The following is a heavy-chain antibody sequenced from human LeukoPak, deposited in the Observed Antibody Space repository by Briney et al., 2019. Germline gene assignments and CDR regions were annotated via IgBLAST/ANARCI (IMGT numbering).Heavy chain of an antibody. CDR3: ASVGATALFDY. CDR1: GYTFTSYD. V-gene: IGHV1-8*01. CDR2: MNPNSGNT. D-gene: IGHD1-26*01. J-gene: IGHJ4*02. Sequence: ASVKVSCKASGYTFTSYDTNWVRQATGQGLEWMGWMNPNSGNTGYAQKFQGRVTMTRNTSISTAYMELSSLRSEDTAVYYCASVGATALFDYWGQGTLVTVSS.